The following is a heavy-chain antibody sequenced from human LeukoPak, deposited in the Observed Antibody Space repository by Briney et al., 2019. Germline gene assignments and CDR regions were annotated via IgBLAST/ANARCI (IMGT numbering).Heavy chain of an antibody. V-gene: IGHV3-74*01. D-gene: IGHD3-9*01. CDR1: GFTFSSYW. Sequence: GGSLRLSCAASGFTFSSYWMHWVRQAPGKGLVWVSRINSDGSSTSYADSVKGRFTISRDNAKNTLYLQMNSLRAEDTAVYYCAREGQSYDILTGYYTDSNAFDIWGQGTMVTVSS. CDR3: AREGQSYDILTGYYTDSNAFDI. J-gene: IGHJ3*02. CDR2: INSDGSST.